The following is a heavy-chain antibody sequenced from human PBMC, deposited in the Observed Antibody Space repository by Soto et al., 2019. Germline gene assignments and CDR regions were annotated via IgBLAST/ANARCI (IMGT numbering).Heavy chain of an antibody. Sequence: EVQVLESGGGLVQPGGSLRLSCGASGFTFSTYAMNWVRQAPGKGLEWVSTISGGDGTTYFADSVKGRFTISRDNSKNTLYLQMNSLRAAETAVYYCARDSSGCDYWGQGTLVTVSS. CDR1: GFTFSTYA. V-gene: IGHV3-23*01. J-gene: IGHJ4*02. D-gene: IGHD6-19*01. CDR3: ARDSSGCDY. CDR2: ISGGDGTT.